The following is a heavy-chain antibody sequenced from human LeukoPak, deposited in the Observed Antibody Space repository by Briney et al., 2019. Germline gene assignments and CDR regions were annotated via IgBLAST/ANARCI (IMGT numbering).Heavy chain of an antibody. V-gene: IGHV3-15*01. CDR1: GFTFSSYW. CDR2: IKSKTDGGTT. Sequence: PGGSLRLSCAASGFTFSSYWMSWVRQAPGKGLEWVGRIKSKTDGGTTDYAAPVKGRFTISRDDSKNTLYLQMNSLKTEDTAVYYCTTDLIVVVIRVDAFDIWGQGTMVTVSS. D-gene: IGHD3-22*01. J-gene: IGHJ3*02. CDR3: TTDLIVVVIRVDAFDI.